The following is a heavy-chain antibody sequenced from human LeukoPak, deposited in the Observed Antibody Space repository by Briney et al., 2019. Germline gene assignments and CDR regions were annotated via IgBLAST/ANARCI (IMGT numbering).Heavy chain of an antibody. J-gene: IGHJ3*01. V-gene: IGHV5-51*01. Sequence: GKSLKISCKGSGYKFNAYWIAWVRQMPGKGLEWMGIIYPDDSDTRYSPSFQGQVTISADKSVSIAYLQWSSLKASDTAMYYCASPNITSYYDSRGYDAFDVWGQGTMVIVSS. D-gene: IGHD3-22*01. CDR2: IYPDDSDT. CDR3: ASPNITSYYDSRGYDAFDV. CDR1: GYKFNAYW.